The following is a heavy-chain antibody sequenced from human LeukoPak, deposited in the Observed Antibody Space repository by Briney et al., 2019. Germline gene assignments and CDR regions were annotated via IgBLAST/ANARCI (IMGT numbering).Heavy chain of an antibody. V-gene: IGHV3-23*01. CDR3: ARGYSSSWYGGYDY. Sequence: GGSLRLSCAASGFTFSTYAMSWVRQAPGKGLEWVSGISGSGDGTYYADSVKGRFTISRDNSKNTLFLQMNSLRAEDTAVYYCARGYSSSWYGGYDYWGQGTLVTVSS. J-gene: IGHJ4*02. CDR1: GFTFSTYA. D-gene: IGHD6-13*01. CDR2: ISGSGDGT.